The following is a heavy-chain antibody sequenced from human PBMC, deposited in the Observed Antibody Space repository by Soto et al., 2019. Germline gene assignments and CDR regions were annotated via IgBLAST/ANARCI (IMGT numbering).Heavy chain of an antibody. D-gene: IGHD2-2*01. V-gene: IGHV1-69*13. CDR3: AREGVPVSWFDP. Sequence: SVKVSCKASGGTFSSYAISWVRQAPGQGLEWMGGIIPIFGTANYAQKFQGRVTITADESTSTAYMELRSLRSGDTAVYYCAREGVPVSWFDPWGQGTLVTVSS. CDR1: GGTFSSYA. J-gene: IGHJ5*02. CDR2: IIPIFGTA.